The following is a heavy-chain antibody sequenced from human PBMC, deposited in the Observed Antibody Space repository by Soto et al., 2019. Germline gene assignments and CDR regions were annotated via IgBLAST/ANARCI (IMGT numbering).Heavy chain of an antibody. D-gene: IGHD4-17*01. J-gene: IGHJ4*02. CDR3: ARADYGDIVFEY. CDR2: IYWDDDK. Sequence: QITLKESGPTLVKPTQTLTLTCTFSGFSFITTGVGVDWVRQSPGKALEWLALIYWDDDKRYSPSLKSRLTITKDTSKNQVVLSMTNMDPVDTATYYCARADYGDIVFEYWGQGTLVTVSS. CDR1: GFSFITTGVG. V-gene: IGHV2-5*02.